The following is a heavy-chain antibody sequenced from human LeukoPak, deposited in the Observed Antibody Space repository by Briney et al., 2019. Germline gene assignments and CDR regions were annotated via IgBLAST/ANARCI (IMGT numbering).Heavy chain of an antibody. D-gene: IGHD3-22*01. CDR1: GRSVSGYY. Sequence: SETLSLTRTVYGRSVSGYYWSWIRQPPGKGLEWIGYVNYSGTTNYNPSLKSRVTLSVDTSKNQFTLKLSSVTAADTAVYYCARYYYDSSGYWIFDYWGQGTLVTVSS. J-gene: IGHJ4*02. CDR3: ARYYYDSSGYWIFDY. V-gene: IGHV4-59*02. CDR2: VNYSGTT.